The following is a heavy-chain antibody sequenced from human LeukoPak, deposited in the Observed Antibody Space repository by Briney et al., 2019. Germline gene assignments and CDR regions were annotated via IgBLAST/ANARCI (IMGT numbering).Heavy chain of an antibody. Sequence: ASVKVSCKASGYTFTGYYMHWVRQAPGQGLEWMGWINPNSGGTNYAQKFQGRVTMTRDTSISTAYMELSRLRSDDTAVYYCARAHYYDSSGYHFDYWGQGTLVTVSS. V-gene: IGHV1-2*02. CDR3: ARAHYYDSSGYHFDY. D-gene: IGHD3-22*01. J-gene: IGHJ4*02. CDR2: INPNSGGT. CDR1: GYTFTGYY.